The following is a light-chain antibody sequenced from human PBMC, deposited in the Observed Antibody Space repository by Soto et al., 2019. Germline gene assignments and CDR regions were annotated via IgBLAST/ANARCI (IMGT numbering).Light chain of an antibody. Sequence: EIVLTQSPATLSLSPGERATLSCRASQSVRSFLAWYQQKPGQAPRLLIYDASNRATGVPGRFSGSGSGTDFTLTISSLEPEDFAVYYCQQYGSSPRTFGQGTKVEIK. V-gene: IGKV3-11*01. CDR1: QSVRSF. CDR2: DAS. J-gene: IGKJ1*01. CDR3: QQYGSSPRT.